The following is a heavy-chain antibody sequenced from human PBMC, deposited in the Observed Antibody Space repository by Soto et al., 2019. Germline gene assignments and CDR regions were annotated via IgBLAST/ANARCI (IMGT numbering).Heavy chain of an antibody. CDR3: AREGAGYSYGSTQAFDY. Sequence: ASVKVSCKASGYTFTGYYMHWVRQAPGQGLEWMGWINPNSGGTNYAQKFQGWVTMTRDTSISSAYMELSRLRSDDTAVYYCAREGAGYSYGSTQAFDYWGQGTLVTVSS. V-gene: IGHV1-2*04. J-gene: IGHJ4*02. CDR1: GYTFTGYY. CDR2: INPNSGGT. D-gene: IGHD5-18*01.